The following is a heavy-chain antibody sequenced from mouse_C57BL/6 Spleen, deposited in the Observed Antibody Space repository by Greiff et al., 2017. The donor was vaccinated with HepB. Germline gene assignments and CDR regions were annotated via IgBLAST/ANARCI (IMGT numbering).Heavy chain of an antibody. CDR1: GYTFTSYW. Sequence: VQLQQSGAELVKPGASVKLSCKASGYTFTSYWMQWVKQRPGQGLEWIGEIDPSDSYTNYNQKFKGKATLTVDTSSSTAYMQLSSLTSEDSAVYYCARFITTVVAPFDYWGQGTTLTVSS. J-gene: IGHJ2*01. CDR2: IDPSDSYT. CDR3: ARFITTVVAPFDY. V-gene: IGHV1-50*01. D-gene: IGHD1-1*01.